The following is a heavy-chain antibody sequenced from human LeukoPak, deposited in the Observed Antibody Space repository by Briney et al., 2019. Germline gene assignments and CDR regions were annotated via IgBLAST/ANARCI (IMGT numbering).Heavy chain of an antibody. J-gene: IGHJ4*02. CDR3: AKDTTMIVVADFDY. CDR1: GFTFSSYA. Sequence: PGGSLRLSCAASGFTFSSYAMSWVRQAPGKGLEWVSAISGSGGSTYYADSVKGWFTISRDNSKNTLYLQMNSLRAEDTAVYYCAKDTTMIVVADFDYWGQGTLVTVSS. V-gene: IGHV3-23*01. CDR2: ISGSGGST. D-gene: IGHD3-22*01.